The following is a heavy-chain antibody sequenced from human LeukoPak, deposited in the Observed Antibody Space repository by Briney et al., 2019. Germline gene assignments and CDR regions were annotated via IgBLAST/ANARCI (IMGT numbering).Heavy chain of an antibody. J-gene: IGHJ4*02. D-gene: IGHD1-7*01. CDR3: AGYHWNYGVVY. CDR2: ISRSDDTI. V-gene: IGHV3-11*01. CDR1: GFTFSDHY. Sequence: GGSLRLSCAASGFTFSDHYMSWIRQALGEGLERISYISRSDDTIDYADSVKGRFTISRDNAKNSLYLQMNSLRADDTAVYYCAGYHWNYGVVYWGQGTLVTVSS.